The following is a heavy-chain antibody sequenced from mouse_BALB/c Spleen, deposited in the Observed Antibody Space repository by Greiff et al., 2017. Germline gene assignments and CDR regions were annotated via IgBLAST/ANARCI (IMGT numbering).Heavy chain of an antibody. V-gene: IGHV1S81*02. Sequence: QVQLQQSGAELVKPGASVKLSCKASGYTFTSYWMHWVKQRPGQGLEWIGEINPSNGRTNYNEKFKSKATLTVDKSSSTAYMQLSSLTSEDSAVYYCARGGIYYGSYAMDYWGQGTSVTVSS. CDR3: ARGGIYYGSYAMDY. CDR1: GYTFTSYW. CDR2: INPSNGRT. D-gene: IGHD2-2*01. J-gene: IGHJ4*01.